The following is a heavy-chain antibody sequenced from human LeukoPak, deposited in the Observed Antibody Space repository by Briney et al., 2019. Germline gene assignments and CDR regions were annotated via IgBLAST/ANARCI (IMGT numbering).Heavy chain of an antibody. CDR2: VSYSGST. CDR1: GDSKNGFH. CDR3: ARHKYAEFGLGIDS. D-gene: IGHD3-10*01. J-gene: IGHJ4*02. V-gene: IGHV4-59*08. Sequence: SETLSLTCTVFGDSKNGFHWSRIRQPPGKGLEWIGCVSYSGSTDYNPSLKSRVTISLDTSKSQLSLILRSVTAADTAVYYCARHKYAEFGLGIDSWGQGTLVSVSS.